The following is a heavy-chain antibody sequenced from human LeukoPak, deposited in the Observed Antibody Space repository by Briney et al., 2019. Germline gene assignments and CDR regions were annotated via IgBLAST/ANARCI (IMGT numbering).Heavy chain of an antibody. J-gene: IGHJ4*02. CDR2: IIPLFGPA. Sequence: ASVKVSCKASGGTFSTLDISWVRQARGHGLEWMGGIIPLFGPANYAQKFQDRVTIIADESTTTAYMELSSLRSEDTAVYYCARLGSGYDPGDFWGQGTLVTVST. CDR3: ARLGSGYDPGDF. CDR1: GGTFSTLD. V-gene: IGHV1-69*13. D-gene: IGHD5-12*01.